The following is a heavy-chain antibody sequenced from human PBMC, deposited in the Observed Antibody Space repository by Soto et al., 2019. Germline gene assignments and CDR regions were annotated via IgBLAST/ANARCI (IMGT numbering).Heavy chain of an antibody. Sequence: QVQLQQWGAGLLKPSETLSLSCAVYGGSFSGYYWSWIRQPPGKGLAWIGEINHSGSTNYNPSLQSRVTITVDPSKNQFSLTLRSVTAADRSKYYCAISSDIVGRQWFVGYWGQGMRVTVSS. CDR3: AISSDIVGRQWFVGY. CDR2: INHSGST. J-gene: IGHJ4*02. V-gene: IGHV4-34*01. CDR1: GGSFSGYY. D-gene: IGHD6-6*01.